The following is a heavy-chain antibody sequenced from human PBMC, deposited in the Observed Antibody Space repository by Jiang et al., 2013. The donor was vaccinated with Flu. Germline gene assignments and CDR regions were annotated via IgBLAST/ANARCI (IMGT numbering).Heavy chain of an antibody. CDR2: ISGGGDRP. CDR3: ARVAHYYYGMDV. J-gene: IGHJ6*02. CDR1: GFTFSSYA. Sequence: EVQLLESGGGLVQPGGSLRLSCAASGFTFSSYAMSWVRQAPGKGPKWVSSISGGGDRPYYADSMRGRFTISRDNSKNTLYLEVYSLRAEDTAIYYCARVAHYYYGMDVWGQGTTVTVSS. D-gene: IGHD2-15*01. V-gene: IGHV3-23*01.